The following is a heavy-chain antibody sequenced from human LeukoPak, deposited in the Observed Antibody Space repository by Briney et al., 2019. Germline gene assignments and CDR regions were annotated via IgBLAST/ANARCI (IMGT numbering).Heavy chain of an antibody. D-gene: IGHD2-21*01. CDR2: ISDRGDNT. J-gene: IGHJ6*03. Sequence: TGGSLRLSCAASGFTFSAYGMTWVRQAPGKGLEWVSHISDRGDNTYYADPVQGRFTISRDNSNNTVYLQMDSLSADDTAVYYCAKGSFHLGYCGSYCCYCYHMDVWGKGTTVT. V-gene: IGHV3-23*01. CDR1: GFTFSAYG. CDR3: AKGSFHLGYCGSYCCYCYHMDV.